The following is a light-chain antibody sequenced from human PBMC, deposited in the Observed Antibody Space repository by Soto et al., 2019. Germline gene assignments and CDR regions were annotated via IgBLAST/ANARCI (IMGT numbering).Light chain of an antibody. CDR3: LEHNTYPQT. CDR2: ASY. V-gene: IGKV1-17*01. Sequence: DIQMTQSPSSLSASVGDRVTITCRASQGIRNDLGWYQQKPGKAPKRVIYASYSLQSGVPSRFSGSGSGTEFTLTISSVPAEDFATYYCLEHNTYPQTFGQGTKVAIK. J-gene: IGKJ1*01. CDR1: QGIRND.